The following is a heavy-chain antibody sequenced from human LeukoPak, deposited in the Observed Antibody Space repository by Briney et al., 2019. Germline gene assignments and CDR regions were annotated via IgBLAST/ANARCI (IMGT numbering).Heavy chain of an antibody. CDR1: GFTFNNYA. D-gene: IGHD5-18*01. Sequence: QPGASLRLSCAASGFTFNNYAMSWVRQAPGKGLEWVSAISGSGGNTYYADSVKGRFTISRDNSKNTLFLQMNSLRAEDTAVYYCANQRLPDPGFSYGPIGGYWGQGTLVTVSS. CDR2: ISGSGGNT. V-gene: IGHV3-23*01. CDR3: ANQRLPDPGFSYGPIGGY. J-gene: IGHJ4*02.